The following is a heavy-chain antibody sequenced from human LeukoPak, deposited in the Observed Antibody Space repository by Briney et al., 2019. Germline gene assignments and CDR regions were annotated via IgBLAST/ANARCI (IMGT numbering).Heavy chain of an antibody. CDR1: GFTFSSYW. D-gene: IGHD6-19*01. CDR2: INHNGNVN. Sequence: GGSLRLSCAASGFTFSSYWMNWARQAPGKGLEWVASINHNGNVNYYVDSVKGRFTLSRDNAKNSLYLQMNSLRDGDTAVYYCARGPISGWSADYWGQGTLVTVSS. J-gene: IGHJ4*02. V-gene: IGHV3-7*01. CDR3: ARGPISGWSADY.